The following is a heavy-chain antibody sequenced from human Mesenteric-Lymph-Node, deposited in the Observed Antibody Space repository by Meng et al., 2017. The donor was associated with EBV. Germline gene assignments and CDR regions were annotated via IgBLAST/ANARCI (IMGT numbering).Heavy chain of an antibody. CDR1: GYIFTNYG. D-gene: IGHD1-1*01. CDR3: ATEARSGTFNWFDS. J-gene: IGHJ5*01. V-gene: IGHV1-18*01. Sequence: QVPPGHVGAWGKKPGASVKVSCKASGYIFTNYGINWVRQAPGQGLEWMGWISTYSGNTDYAQKFQGRVTMTTDTSTSTAYMELRSLRSDDTAVFYCATEARSGTFNWFDSWGQGTLVTVSS. CDR2: ISTYSGNT.